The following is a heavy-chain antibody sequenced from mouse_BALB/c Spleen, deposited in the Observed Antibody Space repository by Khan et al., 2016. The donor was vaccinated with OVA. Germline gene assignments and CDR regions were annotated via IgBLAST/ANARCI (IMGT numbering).Heavy chain of an antibody. V-gene: IGHV14-3*02. CDR2: IDPANGNT. Sequence: EVQLQESGAELVKPGASVKLSCTASGFNIKDTYMHWVKQRPEQGLEWIGRIDPANGNTKYDQKFQGKATITADTSSNTAYLQLSSLTSEDTAVYYVARYYGSSDCYVDVWGAGTTVTVSS. J-gene: IGHJ1*01. D-gene: IGHD1-1*01. CDR3: ARYYGSSDCYVDV. CDR1: GFNIKDTY.